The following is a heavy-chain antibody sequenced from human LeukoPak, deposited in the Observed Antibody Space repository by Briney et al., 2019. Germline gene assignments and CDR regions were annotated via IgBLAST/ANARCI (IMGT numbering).Heavy chain of an antibody. J-gene: IGHJ5*02. V-gene: IGHV4-59*01. Sequence: SETLSLTCTVSGGSISRYYWSWIRQPPGKGLEWIGYIYYSGSTNYNPSLKSRVTISVDTSKNQFSLKLSSVTAADTAVYYCASGPRSYYDFWSGYYTGSWFDTWGKGTLVTVSS. D-gene: IGHD3-3*01. CDR2: IYYSGST. CDR1: GGSISRYY. CDR3: ASGPRSYYDFWSGYYTGSWFDT.